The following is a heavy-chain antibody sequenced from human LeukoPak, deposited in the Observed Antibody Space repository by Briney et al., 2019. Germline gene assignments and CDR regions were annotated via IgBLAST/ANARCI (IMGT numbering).Heavy chain of an antibody. CDR3: AGVATIVVNYYYMDV. D-gene: IGHD5-12*01. CDR2: IYYSGST. Sequence: PSETLSLTCTVSGGSIISYYWNWIRQPPGKGLEWIGYIYYSGSTNYNPSLKSRVTISVDTSRNQFSLKLSSVTAADTAVYYCAGVATIVVNYYYMDVWGKGTTVTVFS. J-gene: IGHJ6*03. V-gene: IGHV4-59*08. CDR1: GGSIISYY.